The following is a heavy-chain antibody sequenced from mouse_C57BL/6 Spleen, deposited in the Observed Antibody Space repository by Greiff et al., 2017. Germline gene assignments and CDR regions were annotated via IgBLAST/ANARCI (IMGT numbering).Heavy chain of an antibody. Sequence: DVKLVESGGGLVKPGGSLKLSCAASGFTFSDYGMNWVRQAPEKGLEWVAYISSGSSTFYYADTVKGRFTISRDNAKNTLFLQRTSLRSEDTAMYYCARNYYYGSSYPYYYAMDYWGQGTSVTVSS. CDR3: ARNYYYGSSYPYYYAMDY. CDR1: GFTFSDYG. CDR2: ISSGSSTF. J-gene: IGHJ4*01. V-gene: IGHV5-17*01. D-gene: IGHD1-1*01.